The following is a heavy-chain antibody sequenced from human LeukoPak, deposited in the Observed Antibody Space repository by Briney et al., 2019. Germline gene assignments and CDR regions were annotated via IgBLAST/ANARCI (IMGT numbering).Heavy chain of an antibody. CDR2: ISAYNGNT. D-gene: IGHD3-3*01. V-gene: IGHV1-18*01. CDR1: GYTFTSYG. CDR3: ARDQGAHDSDS. Sequence: ASVKVSCKASGYTFTSYGISWVRQAPGQGLEWMGWISAYNGNTNYAQKFQGRVTMTRDTSISTAYMELSRLRSDDTAVYYCARDQGAHDSDSWGQGTLVTVSS. J-gene: IGHJ4*02.